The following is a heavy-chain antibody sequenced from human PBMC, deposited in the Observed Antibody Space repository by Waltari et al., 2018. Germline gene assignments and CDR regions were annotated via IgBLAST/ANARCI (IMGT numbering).Heavy chain of an antibody. J-gene: IGHJ4*02. CDR2: IYYSGST. CDR1: GGSISSHY. Sequence: QVQLQESGPGLVKPSETLSLTCTVSGGSISSHYWSWIRQPPGKGLEWIGYIYYSGSTNYNPSHKSRVTISVDTSKNQCSQKLSSVTAADTAVYYCARDYYGREYYFDYWGQGTLVTVSS. V-gene: IGHV4-59*11. D-gene: IGHD3-10*01. CDR3: ARDYYGREYYFDY.